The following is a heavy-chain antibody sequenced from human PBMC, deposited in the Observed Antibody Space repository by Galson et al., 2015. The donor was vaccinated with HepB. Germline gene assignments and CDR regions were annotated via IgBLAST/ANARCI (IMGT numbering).Heavy chain of an antibody. D-gene: IGHD6-19*01. CDR3: ARDDGVAGEDN. CDR2: ISRDSVTK. Sequence: SLRLSCAASGFALTNYGMQWVRQAPGKGLEWVAYISRDSVTKHYADSVKGRFIVSRDASKNTLYLQMYSLRGEDTAIYYRARDDGVAGEDNWGQGTLVSVSS. V-gene: IGHV3-30-3*01. J-gene: IGHJ4*02. CDR1: GFALTNYG.